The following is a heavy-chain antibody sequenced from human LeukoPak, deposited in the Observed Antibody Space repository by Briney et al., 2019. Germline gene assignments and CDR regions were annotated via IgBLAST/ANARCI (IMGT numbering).Heavy chain of an antibody. CDR1: GFTFSSYA. CDR2: ISGSGGST. D-gene: IGHD3-22*01. CDR3: AKGKSYYDSSGYYSPLFDY. J-gene: IGHJ4*02. V-gene: IGHV3-23*01. Sequence: GGSLRLSCAASGFTFSSYAMSWVRQAPGKGLEWVSAISGSGGSTYYADSVKGRFTISRDNSKNTLYLQMNSLRAEDTAVYYCAKGKSYYDSSGYYSPLFDYWGQGTLVTVSS.